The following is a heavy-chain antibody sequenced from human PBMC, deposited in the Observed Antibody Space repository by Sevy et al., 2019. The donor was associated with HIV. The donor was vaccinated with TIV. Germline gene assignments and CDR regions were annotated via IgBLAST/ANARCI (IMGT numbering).Heavy chain of an antibody. CDR3: AKAVGIAAAGTGSRTAYFDY. Sequence: GGSLRLSCAASGFTFSSYAMSWVRQAPGEGLEWVSAISGSGGSTYYADSVKGMFTISRDNSKNTLYLQMNTLRAEDSAVYYCAKAVGIAAAGTGSRTAYFDYWGQGTLVTVSS. V-gene: IGHV3-23*01. J-gene: IGHJ4*02. CDR2: ISGSGGST. D-gene: IGHD6-13*01. CDR1: GFTFSSYA.